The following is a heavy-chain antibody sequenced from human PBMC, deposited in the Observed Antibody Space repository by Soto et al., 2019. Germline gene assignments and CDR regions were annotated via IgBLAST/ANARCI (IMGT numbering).Heavy chain of an antibody. Sequence: HPGGSLRLSCAASGFTFSSYEMNWVRQAPGKGLEWVSYISSSGSTIYYADSVKGRFTISRDNAKNSLYLQMNSLRAEDTAVYYCARDILTGYQRRDYYYGMDVWGQGTTVTVSS. CDR3: ARDILTGYQRRDYYYGMDV. D-gene: IGHD3-9*01. J-gene: IGHJ6*02. V-gene: IGHV3-48*03. CDR1: GFTFSSYE. CDR2: ISSSGSTI.